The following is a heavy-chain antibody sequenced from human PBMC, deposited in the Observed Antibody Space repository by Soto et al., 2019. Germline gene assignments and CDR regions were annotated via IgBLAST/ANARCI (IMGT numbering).Heavy chain of an antibody. V-gene: IGHV3-15*01. J-gene: IGHJ4*02. CDR1: GFTFSNAW. Sequence: GGSLRLSCAASGFTFSNAWMSWVRQAPGKGLEWVGRIKSKTDGGTTDYAAPVKGRFTISRDDSKNTLYLQMNSLKTEDTAVYYCTTDLVGAMVYYFDYWGQGTLVTVSS. CDR3: TTDLVGAMVYYFDY. CDR2: IKSKTDGGTT. D-gene: IGHD5-18*01.